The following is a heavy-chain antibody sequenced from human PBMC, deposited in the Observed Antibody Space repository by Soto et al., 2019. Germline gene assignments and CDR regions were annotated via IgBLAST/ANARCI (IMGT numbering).Heavy chain of an antibody. V-gene: IGHV1-69*08. D-gene: IGHD6-13*01. CDR2: IIPILGIA. CDR1: GGTFSSYT. J-gene: IGHJ3*02. CDR3: ARDKGGPYSSSWYWAFDI. Sequence: QVQLVQSGAEVKKPGSSVKVSCKASGGTFSSYTISWVRQAPGQGLEWMGRIIPILGIANYAQKFQGRVTITADKSTRPAHMALSSLRSEATAVYYCARDKGGPYSSSWYWAFDIWGQGTMVTVSS.